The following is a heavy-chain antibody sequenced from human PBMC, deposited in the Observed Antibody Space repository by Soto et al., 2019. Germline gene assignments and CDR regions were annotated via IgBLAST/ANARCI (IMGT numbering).Heavy chain of an antibody. D-gene: IGHD2-2*01. V-gene: IGHV1-8*01. Sequence: QVQLVQSGAEVKKPGASVKVSCKASGYTFTSYDINWVRQATGQGLEWMGWMNPNSGNTGYAQKFQGRVTMTRNTSISTAYMERSSLRSEDTAVYYCARGGKYCSSTSCSSYYYYGMDVWGQGTTVTVSS. CDR2: MNPNSGNT. CDR1: GYTFTSYD. J-gene: IGHJ6*02. CDR3: ARGGKYCSSTSCSSYYYYGMDV.